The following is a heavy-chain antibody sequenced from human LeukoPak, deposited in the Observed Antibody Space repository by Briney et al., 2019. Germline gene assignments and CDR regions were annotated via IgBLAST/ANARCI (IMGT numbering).Heavy chain of an antibody. CDR1: GGSISGTSYY. Sequence: SETLSLTCTVSGGSISGTSYYWGWIRQPPGKGLEWIGSIYYSGNTYYYNPSLKSRVTISLDTSKDQFSLRLSSVTAADTAVYYCARDPWEGDCSGDSCYGYWGQGTLVTVSS. V-gene: IGHV4-39*07. J-gene: IGHJ4*02. CDR2: IYYSGNTY. CDR3: ARDPWEGDCSGDSCYGY. D-gene: IGHD2-15*01.